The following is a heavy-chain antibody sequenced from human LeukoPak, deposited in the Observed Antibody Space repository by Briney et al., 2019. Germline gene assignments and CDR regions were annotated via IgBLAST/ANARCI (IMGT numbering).Heavy chain of an antibody. CDR3: ATSSSAWLPPGTFDI. D-gene: IGHD6-19*01. Sequence: GASVKVSCKASGYIFTAYYIHWVRQAPGQGPEWMGWINPKSGGTNYAQKFQGWVTMTRDTSINTAYMELSRLGSDDTAVYYCATSSSAWLPPGTFDIWGQGTMVTVSS. J-gene: IGHJ3*02. CDR2: INPKSGGT. V-gene: IGHV1-2*04. CDR1: GYIFTAYY.